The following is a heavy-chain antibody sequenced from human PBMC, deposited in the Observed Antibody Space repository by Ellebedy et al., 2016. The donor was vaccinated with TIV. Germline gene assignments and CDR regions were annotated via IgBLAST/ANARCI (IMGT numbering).Heavy chain of an antibody. V-gene: IGHV3-7*03. CDR3: VPHFGPEIRGFDS. D-gene: IGHD3/OR15-3a*01. CDR2: IKEDGSEQ. J-gene: IGHJ4*02. CDR1: GFTFSVSW. Sequence: PGGSLRLSCAVSGFTFSVSWMSWVRQAPGKGLEWVAHIKEDGSEQDYVASGKGRFTVSRENAKKSLYLQMNSLRAEDTAVYYCVPHFGPEIRGFDSWGQGTLVTVSS.